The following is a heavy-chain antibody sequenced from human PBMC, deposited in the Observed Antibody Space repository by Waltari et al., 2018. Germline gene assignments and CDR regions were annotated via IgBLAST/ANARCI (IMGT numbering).Heavy chain of an antibody. CDR2: INHSGST. CDR3: ARHRRGYCSGGSCYPYYFDY. CDR1: GGSFSGYY. D-gene: IGHD2-15*01. V-gene: IGHV4-34*01. J-gene: IGHJ4*02. Sequence: QVQLQQWGAGLLKPSETLSLTCAVYGGSFSGYYWSWIRQPPGKGLEWIGEINHSGSTNYNPALKSRVTISVDTSKNQFSLKLSSVTAADTAVYYCARHRRGYCSGGSCYPYYFDYWGQGTLVTVSS.